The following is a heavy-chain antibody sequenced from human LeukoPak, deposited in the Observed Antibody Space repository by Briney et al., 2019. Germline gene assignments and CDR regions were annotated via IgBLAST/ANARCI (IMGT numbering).Heavy chain of an antibody. Sequence: GGSLRLSCAASGFTFSSYAMHWVRQAPGKGLEWVSGISWNSGSIGYADSVKGRFTISRDNAKNSLYLQMNSLRAEDTALYYCAKDKSSGWYPPLGMDVWGQGTTVTVSS. V-gene: IGHV3-9*01. CDR3: AKDKSSGWYPPLGMDV. D-gene: IGHD6-19*01. CDR2: ISWNSGSI. J-gene: IGHJ6*02. CDR1: GFTFSSYA.